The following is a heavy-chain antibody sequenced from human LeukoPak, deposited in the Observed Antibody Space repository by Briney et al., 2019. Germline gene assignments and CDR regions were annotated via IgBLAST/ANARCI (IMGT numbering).Heavy chain of an antibody. CDR3: ARPSYGDYLNWFDP. Sequence: PGGSLRLSCAASGFTFSSYAMSWVRQAPGKGLEWVSAISGSGGSTYYADSVKGRFTISRDNSKNTLYLQMNSLRAEDTAVYYCARPSYGDYLNWFDPWGQGTLVTVSS. V-gene: IGHV3-23*01. CDR2: ISGSGGST. J-gene: IGHJ5*02. D-gene: IGHD4-17*01. CDR1: GFTFSSYA.